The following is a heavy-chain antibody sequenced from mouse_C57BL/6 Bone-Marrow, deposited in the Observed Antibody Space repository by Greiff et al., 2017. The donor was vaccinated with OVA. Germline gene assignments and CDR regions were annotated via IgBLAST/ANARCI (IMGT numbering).Heavy chain of an antibody. CDR1: GYAFTNYL. Sequence: QVQLQQSGAELVRPGTSVKVSCKASGYAFTNYLIEWVKQRPGQGLEWIGVINPGSGGTNYNEKFKGKATLTADKSSSTAYMQLSSLTSEDSAVYFCARSRSTTVVAPYAMDYWGQGTSVTVSS. CDR3: ARSRSTTVVAPYAMDY. V-gene: IGHV1-54*01. J-gene: IGHJ4*01. CDR2: INPGSGGT. D-gene: IGHD1-1*01.